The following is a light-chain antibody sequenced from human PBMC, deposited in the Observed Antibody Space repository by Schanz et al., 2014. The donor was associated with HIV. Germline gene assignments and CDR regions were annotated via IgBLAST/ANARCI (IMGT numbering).Light chain of an antibody. CDR3: QQYYSFPWT. V-gene: IGKV1-5*03. CDR1: QSISHW. CDR2: KAS. Sequence: DIQMTQSPSTLSASVGDRVTISCRASQSISHWLAWYQQKSGKAPRLLIYKASTLESGVPSRFSGSGSGTEFTLTISSLQPDDFATYYCQQYYSFPWTFGHGTKVAIK. J-gene: IGKJ1*01.